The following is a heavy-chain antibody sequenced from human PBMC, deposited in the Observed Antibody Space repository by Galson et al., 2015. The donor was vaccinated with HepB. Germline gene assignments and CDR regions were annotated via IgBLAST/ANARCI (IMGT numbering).Heavy chain of an antibody. J-gene: IGHJ3*02. V-gene: IGHV3-48*02. D-gene: IGHD5-12*01. CDR3: ARDNMVAGAVDI. Sequence: SLRLSCAASGFTFSYYNMDWVRQAPGKGLEWVSYISSTSSAIYYADSVKGRFTISRDNAKNSLYLQMNSPRDEDTAIYYCARDNMVAGAVDIWGQGTMVAVSS. CDR1: GFTFSYYN. CDR2: ISSTSSAI.